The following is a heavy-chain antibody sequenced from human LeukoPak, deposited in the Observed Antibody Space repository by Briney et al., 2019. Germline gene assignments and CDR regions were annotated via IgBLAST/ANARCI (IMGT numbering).Heavy chain of an antibody. CDR3: ARASITMIVVVAAFDI. Sequence: QPGGSLRLSCAASGFTFSSYAMHWVRQAPGKGLEWVAVISHDGSNKYYADSVKGRFTISRDNSKNTLYLQMNSLRAEDTAVYYCARASITMIVVVAAFDIWGQGTMVTVSS. CDR2: ISHDGSNK. J-gene: IGHJ3*02. V-gene: IGHV3-30-3*01. CDR1: GFTFSSYA. D-gene: IGHD3-22*01.